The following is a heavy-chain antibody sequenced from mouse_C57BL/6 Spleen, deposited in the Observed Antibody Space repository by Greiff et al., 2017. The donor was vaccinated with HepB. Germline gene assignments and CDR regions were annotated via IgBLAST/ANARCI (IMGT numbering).Heavy chain of an antibody. D-gene: IGHD2-5*01. CDR3: ARGAYYSNYAYYFDY. CDR1: GYTFTSYW. J-gene: IGHJ2*01. V-gene: IGHV1-50*01. Sequence: QVQLQQPGAELVKPGASVKLSCKASGYTFTSYWMQWVKQRPGQGLEWIGEIDPSDSYTNYNQKFKGKATLTVDTSSSTTYMQLSSLTSEDSAVYYCARGAYYSNYAYYFDYWGQGTTLTVSS. CDR2: IDPSDSYT.